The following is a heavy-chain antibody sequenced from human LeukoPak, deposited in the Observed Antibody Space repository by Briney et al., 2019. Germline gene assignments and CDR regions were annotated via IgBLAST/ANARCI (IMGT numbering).Heavy chain of an antibody. V-gene: IGHV3-23*01. J-gene: IGHJ4*02. CDR2: LSGIWCST. CDR1: GLPHSSCA. Sequence: SGRSLSLSYAASGLPHSSCAMRGVRQPSAKGLEWVSALSGIWCSTLHADSVKGLYAISRDNSNNTLYLQMNSLRAEDTAVYYCAKSRAFLVGAAAYFDYWGQGTLVTVSS. D-gene: IGHD2-15*01. CDR3: AKSRAFLVGAAAYFDY.